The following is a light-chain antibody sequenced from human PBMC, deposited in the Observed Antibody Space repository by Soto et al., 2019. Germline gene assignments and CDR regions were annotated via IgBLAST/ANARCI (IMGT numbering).Light chain of an antibody. CDR2: GAS. V-gene: IGKV3-15*01. CDR3: QQRATWPPFT. J-gene: IGKJ3*01. Sequence: ETAMTQSPVTLSLSPGERATLSCRASQTVGDNVAWYRQKPGQPPSLLIYGASTRAPGVPARFSGSGSGTDFTLTISSLEPEDFAVYYCQQRATWPPFTFGPGTKVDLK. CDR1: QTVGDN.